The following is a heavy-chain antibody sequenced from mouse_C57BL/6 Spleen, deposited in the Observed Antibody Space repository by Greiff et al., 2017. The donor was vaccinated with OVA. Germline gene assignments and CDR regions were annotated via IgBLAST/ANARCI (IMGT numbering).Heavy chain of an antibody. CDR1: GYAFSSYW. D-gene: IGHD1-1*01. Sequence: VQLQQSGAELVKPGASVKISCKASGYAFSSYWMNWVKQRPGKGLEWIGQIYPGDGDTNYNGKFKGKATLTADKSSSTAYMQLSSLTSEDSAVYFCARGFSYYGSYYAMDYWGQGTSVTVSS. CDR2: IYPGDGDT. J-gene: IGHJ4*01. CDR3: ARGFSYYGSYYAMDY. V-gene: IGHV1-80*01.